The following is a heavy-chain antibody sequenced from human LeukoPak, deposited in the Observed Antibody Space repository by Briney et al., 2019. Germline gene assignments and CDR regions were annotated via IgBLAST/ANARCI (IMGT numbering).Heavy chain of an antibody. Sequence: SETLSLTCTVSGGSISSYYWGWIRQPPGKGLEWIGSIYHSGSTYYNPSLKSRVTISVDTSKNQFSLKLSSVTAADTAVYFCARAYRSSWYANWFDPWGQGTLVTVSS. CDR2: IYHSGST. CDR1: GGSISSYY. D-gene: IGHD6-13*01. V-gene: IGHV4-38-2*02. J-gene: IGHJ5*02. CDR3: ARAYRSSWYANWFDP.